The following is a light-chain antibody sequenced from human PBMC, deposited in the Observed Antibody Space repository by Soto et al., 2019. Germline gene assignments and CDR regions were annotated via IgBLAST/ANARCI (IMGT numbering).Light chain of an antibody. Sequence: SALTQPASVSGSPGQSITISCSGTSSDIGSYNHVAWYQQFPGKSPKLMIYAVSDRPPGVSGRFSGSKSGITASLTISGLQTEDEADYYCISYTDRQSYLFGTGTKVTVL. J-gene: IGLJ1*01. CDR3: ISYTDRQSYL. CDR1: SSDIGSYNH. CDR2: AVS. V-gene: IGLV2-14*03.